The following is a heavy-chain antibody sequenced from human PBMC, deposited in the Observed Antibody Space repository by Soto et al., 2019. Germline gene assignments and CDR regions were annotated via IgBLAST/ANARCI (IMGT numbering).Heavy chain of an antibody. Sequence: SETLSLTCAVYGGSFSGYYWSWIRQPPGKGLEWIGEINHSGSTNYNPSLKSRVTISVDTSKNQFSLKLSSVTAADTAVYYCARGRYSSSWYGMDVWGQGTTVTVSS. CDR3: ARGRYSSSWYGMDV. CDR2: INHSGST. CDR1: GGSFSGYY. D-gene: IGHD6-13*01. V-gene: IGHV4-34*01. J-gene: IGHJ6*02.